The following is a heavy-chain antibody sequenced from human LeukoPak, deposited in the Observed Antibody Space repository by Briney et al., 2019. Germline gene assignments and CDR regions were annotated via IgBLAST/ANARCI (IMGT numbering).Heavy chain of an antibody. Sequence: KPSGTLSLTCAVSVGSISSGNWWSWVRPSPGKGLEWIGEVYHNGTPNYNPSLKSRVTISADTFKNHFSLKLTSVTAADTAVYYCATAPILRGEAGEQYKYGMDVWGQGTTVIVSS. J-gene: IGHJ6*02. V-gene: IGHV4-4*02. CDR2: VYHNGTP. D-gene: IGHD2-2*02. CDR1: VGSISSGNW. CDR3: ATAPILRGEAGEQYKYGMDV.